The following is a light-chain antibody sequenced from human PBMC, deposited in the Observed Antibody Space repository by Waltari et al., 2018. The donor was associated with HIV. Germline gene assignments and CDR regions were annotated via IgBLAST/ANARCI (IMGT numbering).Light chain of an antibody. CDR2: DVS. J-gene: IGLJ1*01. Sequence: QSALTQPASVSGSPGQSITIPCTAASSDIGGYNFVSWYQQHPGKAPKLMIYDVSNRPSGVSNRFSGSKSGNTASLTISGLQAEDEADYYCSSYTSSSTLFVFGTGTKVTVL. V-gene: IGLV2-14*01. CDR3: SSYTSSSTLFV. CDR1: SSDIGGYNF.